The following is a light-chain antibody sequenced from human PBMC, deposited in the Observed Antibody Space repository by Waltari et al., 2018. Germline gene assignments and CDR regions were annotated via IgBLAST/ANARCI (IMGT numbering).Light chain of an antibody. CDR2: VNS. CDR1: SSNIGAGYD. Sequence: QSVLTQPPSVSGAPGQRVTISCTGNSSNIGAGYDVHWYQLLPGTAPKLLIYVNSRRPSGVPDRFSGSRSGTSASLAITGRRPEDEADYYCQSYDSSLSGRVFGGGTKLTVL. J-gene: IGLJ2*01. CDR3: QSYDSSLSGRV. V-gene: IGLV1-40*01.